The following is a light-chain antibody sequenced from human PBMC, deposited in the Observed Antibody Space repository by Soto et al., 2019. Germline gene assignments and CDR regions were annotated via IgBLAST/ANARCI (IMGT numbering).Light chain of an antibody. Sequence: IVLTQSPGTLTLSPGERATLSCRASHSVSSSSLAWYQQKPGRAPRLLIYGASTRATGIPDRFSGRGSGTDFTLTISRLEPEDFAVYYCQQYGSSFGQGTKVELK. J-gene: IGKJ1*01. CDR3: QQYGSS. CDR1: HSVSSSS. CDR2: GAS. V-gene: IGKV3-20*01.